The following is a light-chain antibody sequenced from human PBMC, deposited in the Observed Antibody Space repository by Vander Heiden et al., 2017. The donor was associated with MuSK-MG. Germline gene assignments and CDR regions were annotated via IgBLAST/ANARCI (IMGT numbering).Light chain of an antibody. CDR2: DVS. V-gene: IGLV2-14*03. CDR3: SSYTSSNTGVI. J-gene: IGLJ2*01. CDR1: SGDVGGYNY. Sequence: QSALTQPASVSGSPGQSITISCTGTSGDVGGYNYVSWYQQHPGKAPKRMIYDVSNRPSGVSNRFSGSKSGNTASLTISGLQAEDEADYYCSSYTSSNTGVIFGGGTKLTVL.